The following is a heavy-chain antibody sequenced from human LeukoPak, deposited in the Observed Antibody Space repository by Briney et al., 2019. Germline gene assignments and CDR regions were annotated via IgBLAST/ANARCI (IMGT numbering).Heavy chain of an antibody. CDR2: ISGSGGNT. J-gene: IGHJ4*02. Sequence: PGGSLRLSCAASGFTFSSYAMSWVRQAPGEGLEWVSSISGSGGNTFYADSVKGRFTISRDASKNTVHLQMDRLRADDTAMYYCARALGSGTYYGWGQGTLVTVSS. V-gene: IGHV3-23*01. D-gene: IGHD1-26*01. CDR3: ARALGSGTYYG. CDR1: GFTFSSYA.